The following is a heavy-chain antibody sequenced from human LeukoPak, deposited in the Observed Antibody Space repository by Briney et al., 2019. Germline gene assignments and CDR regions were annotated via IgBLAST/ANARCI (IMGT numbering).Heavy chain of an antibody. Sequence: SETLSLTCAVYGGSFSGYYWSWIRQPPGKGLEWIGEINHSGSTNYNPSLKSRVTISVDTSKNQFSLKLSSVTAADTAVYYCARGRKEGYCSSTSCYFFYYYYYMDVWGKGTTVTVSS. CDR3: ARGRKEGYCSSTSCYFFYYYYYMDV. J-gene: IGHJ6*03. CDR1: GGSFSGYY. V-gene: IGHV4-34*01. CDR2: INHSGST. D-gene: IGHD2-2*01.